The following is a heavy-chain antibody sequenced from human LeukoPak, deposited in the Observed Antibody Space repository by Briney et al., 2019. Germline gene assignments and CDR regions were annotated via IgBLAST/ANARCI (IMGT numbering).Heavy chain of an antibody. J-gene: IGHJ4*02. CDR3: ARNPSYCTDGSCYPYYFDY. D-gene: IGHD2-15*01. CDR1: GYTFTSYG. Sequence: ASVNVSCKASGYTFTSYGIGWVRQAPGQGLEWMGWISTYNGNTNYAQKLQDRVTMTTDTSTSTAYMELRSLSSDDTAVYYCARNPSYCTDGSCYPYYFDYWGQGTLVTVSS. CDR2: ISTYNGNT. V-gene: IGHV1-18*01.